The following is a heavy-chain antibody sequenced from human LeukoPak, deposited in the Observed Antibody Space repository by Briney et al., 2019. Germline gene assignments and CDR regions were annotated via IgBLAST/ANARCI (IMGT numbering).Heavy chain of an antibody. V-gene: IGHV3-11*01. J-gene: IGHJ4*02. Sequence: EGSLRLSCAASGFTFSDYYMSWIRQAPGKGLEWVSYISSSGSTIYYAESVKGRFTISRDNAKNSLYLQMNGLRAEDTAVYYCARGYRWLQLSIRCPFDYWGQGTLVTVSS. D-gene: IGHD5-24*01. CDR3: ARGYRWLQLSIRCPFDY. CDR1: GFTFSDYY. CDR2: ISSSGSTI.